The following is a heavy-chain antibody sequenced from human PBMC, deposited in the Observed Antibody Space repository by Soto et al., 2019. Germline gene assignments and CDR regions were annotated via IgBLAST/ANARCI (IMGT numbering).Heavy chain of an antibody. CDR3: AREHSGYDFRGAFDY. J-gene: IGHJ4*02. Sequence: QVQLVQSGAEVKKPGASVKVSCKASGYTFTGHYIHWVRQAPGQGPEWMGEISPVTGGAKYAQKFQGRVTITADESTSTAYMELSSLRSEDTAVYYCAREHSGYDFRGAFDYWGQGTLVTVSS. CDR2: ISPVTGGA. D-gene: IGHD5-12*01. V-gene: IGHV1-2*02. CDR1: GYTFTGHY.